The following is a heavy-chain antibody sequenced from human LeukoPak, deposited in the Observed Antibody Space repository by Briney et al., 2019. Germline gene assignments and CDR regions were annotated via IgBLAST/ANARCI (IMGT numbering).Heavy chain of an antibody. CDR3: ARTMVRGAYGMDV. D-gene: IGHD3-10*01. CDR2: VSPGDSDT. CDR1: GYSFTNYW. J-gene: IGHJ6*02. Sequence: GESLKISCKASGYSFTNYWIGWVRQIPGKGLELMGSVSPGDSDTRYSPSFQGQVTISADKSITTAYLQWSSLKASDSAMYYCARTMVRGAYGMDVWGQGTTVTVSS. V-gene: IGHV5-51*01.